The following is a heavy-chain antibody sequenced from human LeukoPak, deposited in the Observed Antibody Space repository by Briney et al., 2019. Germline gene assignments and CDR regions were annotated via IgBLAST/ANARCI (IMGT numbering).Heavy chain of an antibody. J-gene: IGHJ4*02. Sequence: GGSLRLSCAASGFTLNNAWLTWVRQAPGKGLEWVGRIKSKTDGGTTDYAAPVKGRFTISRDDSKNTLYLQMNSLKTEDTAVYYCNTYVPRVDYWGQGTLVTVSS. CDR2: IKSKTDGGTT. D-gene: IGHD3-10*02. CDR1: GFTLNNAW. V-gene: IGHV3-15*01. CDR3: NTYVPRVDY.